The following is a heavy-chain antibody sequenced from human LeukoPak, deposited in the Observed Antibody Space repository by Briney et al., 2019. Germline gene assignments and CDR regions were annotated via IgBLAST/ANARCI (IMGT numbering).Heavy chain of an antibody. CDR2: IYYSGST. Sequence: SETLSLTCTVSGGSISSYYWSWIRQPPGKGLEWIGYIYYSGSTNYNPSLKSRVTISVDTSKNQFSLKLSSVTAADTAVYYCAREVAVAGTDAFDIWGQGTMVTVSP. CDR1: GGSISSYY. D-gene: IGHD6-19*01. J-gene: IGHJ3*02. V-gene: IGHV4-59*01. CDR3: AREVAVAGTDAFDI.